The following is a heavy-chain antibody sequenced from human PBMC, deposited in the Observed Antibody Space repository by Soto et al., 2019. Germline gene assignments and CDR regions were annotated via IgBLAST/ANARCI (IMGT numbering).Heavy chain of an antibody. Sequence: QVQLVESGGGVVQPGRSLRLSCAASGFTFSSYGMHWVRQAPGTGLEWVAVIWYDGSSKYYSDSVKGRFTISRDNSKNTLYLQMNSLRAEDTAVYYCARVYYDILTGPLGMDVWGQGTTVTVSS. CDR1: GFTFSSYG. CDR3: ARVYYDILTGPLGMDV. CDR2: IWYDGSSK. V-gene: IGHV3-33*01. D-gene: IGHD3-9*01. J-gene: IGHJ6*02.